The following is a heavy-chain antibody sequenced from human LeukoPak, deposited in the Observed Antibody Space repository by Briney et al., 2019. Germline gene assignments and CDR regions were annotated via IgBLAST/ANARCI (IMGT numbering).Heavy chain of an antibody. CDR2: ISSSSSTI. V-gene: IGHV3-48*01. CDR1: GFTFSSYS. D-gene: IGHD7-27*01. CDR3: ARSGLTGAFDI. Sequence: GGSLRLSCAASGFTFSSYSMKWVRQAPGKGLEWVSYISSSSSTIYYADSVKGRFTISRDNAKNSLYLQMNSLRAEDTAVYYCARSGLTGAFDIWGQGTMVTVSS. J-gene: IGHJ3*02.